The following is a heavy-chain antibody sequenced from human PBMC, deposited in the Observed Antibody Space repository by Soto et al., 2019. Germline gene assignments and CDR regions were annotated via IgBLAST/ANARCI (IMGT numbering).Heavy chain of an antibody. Sequence: GSLRLSCAASGFTFTMYSMNWVRQAPGKGLEWVSPISSTTNYIYYGDSMKGRFTISRDNAKNSLYLEMNSLRAEDTAVYYCARESEDLTSNFDYWGQGTLVTVSS. CDR1: GFTFTMYS. V-gene: IGHV3-21*06. CDR2: ISSTTNYI. CDR3: ARESEDLTSNFDY. J-gene: IGHJ4*02.